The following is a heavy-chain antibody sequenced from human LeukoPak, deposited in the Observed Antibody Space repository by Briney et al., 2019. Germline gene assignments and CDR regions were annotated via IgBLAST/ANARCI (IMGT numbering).Heavy chain of an antibody. CDR1: GDSLSSSF. D-gene: IGHD6-19*01. V-gene: IGHV4-4*07. Sequence: PSETLSLTCTVSGDSLSSSFWSWIRQPAGKGLEWIGRIYTSGYTNYNPSLKSRVTMSVDTSKNQFSLKLSSVTAADTAVYYCARARGWYPTYDYWGQGTLVTVSS. J-gene: IGHJ4*02. CDR2: IYTSGYT. CDR3: ARARGWYPTYDY.